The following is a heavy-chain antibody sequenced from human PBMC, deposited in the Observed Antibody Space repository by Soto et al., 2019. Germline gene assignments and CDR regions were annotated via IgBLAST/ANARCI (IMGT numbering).Heavy chain of an antibody. CDR3: ARQIYDSDTGPNFQYYFDA. J-gene: IGHJ4*01. V-gene: IGHV5-10-1*01. D-gene: IGHD3-22*01. CDR2: IDPSDSQT. CDR1: GYSFAGYW. Sequence: GESLKISCKGSGYSFAGYWITWVRQKPGKGLEWMGRIDPSDSQTYYSPSFRGHVTISVTKSITTVFLQWSSLRASDTAMYYCARQIYDSDTGPNFQYYFDAWGHGTPVTVPS.